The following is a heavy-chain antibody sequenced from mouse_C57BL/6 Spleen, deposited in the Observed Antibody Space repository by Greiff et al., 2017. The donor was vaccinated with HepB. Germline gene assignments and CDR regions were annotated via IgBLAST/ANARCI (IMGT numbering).Heavy chain of an antibody. J-gene: IGHJ1*03. V-gene: IGHV1-53*01. Sequence: QVQLQQSGTELVKPGASVKLSCKASGYTFTSYWMHWVKQRPGQGLEWIGNINPSNGGTNYNEKFKSKATLTVDKSSSTAYMQLSSLTSEDSAVYYCARSFYGSSYGYFDVWGTGTTVTVSS. CDR1: GYTFTSYW. CDR2: INPSNGGT. D-gene: IGHD1-1*01. CDR3: ARSFYGSSYGYFDV.